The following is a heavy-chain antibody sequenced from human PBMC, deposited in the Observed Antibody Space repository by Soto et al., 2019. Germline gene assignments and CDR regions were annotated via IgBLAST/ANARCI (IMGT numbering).Heavy chain of an antibody. CDR2: LYDVDGT. D-gene: IGHD4-4*01. Sequence: DVQLVESGGGLIQPGGSLRLSCAAFGLTVSGKKYMAWVRQAPGKGLEWVSGLYDVDGTYYADSVKGRFTTSGDSSNTIVYLQMDSLRPDDTAVYYCASWHLQEHAYDVWGQGTTVTVSS. V-gene: IGHV3-53*01. J-gene: IGHJ3*01. CDR3: ASWHLQEHAYDV. CDR1: GLTVSGKKY.